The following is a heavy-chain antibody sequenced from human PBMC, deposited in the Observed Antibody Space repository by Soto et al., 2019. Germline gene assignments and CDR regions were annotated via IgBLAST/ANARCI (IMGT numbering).Heavy chain of an antibody. V-gene: IGHV3-23*01. Sequence: DVELLESGGGLVQPGGSLRLSCAAAGFNFNTFAMTWVRQAPGKGLEWVSYISGGGSTTYYADSVKGRFAISRDNFKNTLSLQMNRLGAEDTAIYDCAKLNFWSSTTDDHWGQGTLVTVSS. J-gene: IGHJ4*02. CDR3: AKLNFWSSTTDDH. D-gene: IGHD3-3*01. CDR2: ISGGGSTT. CDR1: GFNFNTFA.